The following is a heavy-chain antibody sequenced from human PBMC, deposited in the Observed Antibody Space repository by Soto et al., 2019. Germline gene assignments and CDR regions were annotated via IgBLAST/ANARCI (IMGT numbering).Heavy chain of an antibody. D-gene: IGHD2-21*01. CDR1: GGSISSSSYY. V-gene: IGHV4-39*01. J-gene: IGHJ6*03. CDR2: IYYSGST. Sequence: SETLSLTCTVSGGSISSSSYYWGWIRQPPGKGLEWIGSIYYSGSTYYNPSLKSRVTISVDTSKNQFYLKLSSVTAADTAVYYCARHGGGEVYYYYMDVWGKGTTVTVSS. CDR3: ARHGGGEVYYYYMDV.